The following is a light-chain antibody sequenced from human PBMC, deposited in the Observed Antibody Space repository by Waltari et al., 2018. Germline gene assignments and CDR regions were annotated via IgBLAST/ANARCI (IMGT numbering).Light chain of an antibody. CDR2: GAV. CDR1: ESVTNN. J-gene: IGKJ4*01. V-gene: IGKV3-15*01. CDR3: QQYNNWPIT. Sequence: EIVMTQSPATLSVSPGERATISCRASESVTNNLAWYQKRPGHPPRLLIHGAVTRATDSAARFTGSGSGTEFTLTISNLQSEDFAVYYCQQYNNWPITFGGGTKVEIK.